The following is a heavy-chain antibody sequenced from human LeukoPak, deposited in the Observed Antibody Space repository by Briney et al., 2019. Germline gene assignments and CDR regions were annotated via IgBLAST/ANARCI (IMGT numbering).Heavy chain of an antibody. CDR2: ISYDGRNK. J-gene: IGHJ6*03. D-gene: IGHD1-14*01. CDR1: GFTFSSYA. CDR3: ARDGITQPHYYYFYMDV. V-gene: IGHV3-30*04. Sequence: GALRPSCAASGFTFSSYAMHWVRQAPGKGLEWVAVISYDGRNKYCADSVKGRFTISRDNSKKTLYLQMNSPRAEDTAVYYCARDGITQPHYYYFYMDVWGKGTTVTVSS.